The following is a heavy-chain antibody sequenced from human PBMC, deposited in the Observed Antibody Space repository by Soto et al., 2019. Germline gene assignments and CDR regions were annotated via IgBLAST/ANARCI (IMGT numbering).Heavy chain of an antibody. CDR2: IIPIFGTA. D-gene: IGHD3-10*01. CDR1: GGTFSSYA. V-gene: IGHV1-69*01. CDR3: GGGGGWGSGSYYNPSYDY. Sequence: QVQLVQSGAEVKKPGSSVKVSCKASGGTFSSYAISWVRQAPGQGLEWMGGIIPIFGTANYAQKFQGRVTITADESTSTAYGERSSLRCGDTAVYYWGGGGGWGSGSYYNPSYDYWGQGTLVTVSS. J-gene: IGHJ4*02.